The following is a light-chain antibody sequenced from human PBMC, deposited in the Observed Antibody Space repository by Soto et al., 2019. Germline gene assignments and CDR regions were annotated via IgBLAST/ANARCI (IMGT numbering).Light chain of an antibody. CDR1: SGSIASDY. V-gene: IGLV6-57*04. Sequence: NFMLTQPHSVSESPGKTVTISCTRSSGSIASDYVQWYQQRPGSAPTTVIYEHTQRPSGVPDRFSGSIDSSSNSASLAISGLKTEDEAEYYCQSYDFTSVVFGGGTQLTVL. CDR2: EHT. J-gene: IGLJ2*01. CDR3: QSYDFTSVV.